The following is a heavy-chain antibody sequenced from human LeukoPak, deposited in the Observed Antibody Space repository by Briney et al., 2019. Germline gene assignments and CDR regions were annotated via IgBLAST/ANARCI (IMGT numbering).Heavy chain of an antibody. CDR3: ARGGGGYCSSTSCYVDWFDP. V-gene: IGHV4-59*01. J-gene: IGHJ5*02. Sequence: SETLSLTCTVSSGSISSYYWSWIRQPPGKGLEWIGYIYYSGSTNYNPSLKSRVAISVDTSKNQFSLKLSSVTAADTAVYYCARGGGGYCSSTSCYVDWFDPWGQGTLVTVSS. D-gene: IGHD2-2*01. CDR1: SGSISSYY. CDR2: IYYSGST.